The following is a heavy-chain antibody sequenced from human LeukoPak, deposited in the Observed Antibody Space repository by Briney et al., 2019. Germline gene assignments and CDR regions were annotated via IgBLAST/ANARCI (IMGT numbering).Heavy chain of an antibody. V-gene: IGHV4-34*01. CDR2: INHSGST. D-gene: IGHD6-6*01. Sequence: PSETLSLTCAVYGGSFSGYYWSWIRQPPGRGLEWIGEINHSGSTNYNPPLKSRVTISVDTSKNQFSLKLSSVTAADTAVYYCASRLAARPFDPWGQGTLVTVSS. CDR1: GGSFSGYY. CDR3: ASRLAARPFDP. J-gene: IGHJ5*02.